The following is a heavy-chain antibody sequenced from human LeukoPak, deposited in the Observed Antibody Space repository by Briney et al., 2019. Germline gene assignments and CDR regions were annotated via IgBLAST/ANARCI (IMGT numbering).Heavy chain of an antibody. CDR1: GYTFTGYY. J-gene: IGHJ5*02. V-gene: IGHV1-2*04. D-gene: IGHD3-22*01. CDR2: INPNSGGT. Sequence: GASVKVSCKASGYTFTGYYMHWVRQAPGQGLEWMGWINPNSGGTNYAQKFQGWVTMTRDTSISTAYMELSRLRSDDTAVYYCARALALTNYYDSSGYYGENWFDPWGQGTLVTVSS. CDR3: ARALALTNYYDSSGYYGENWFDP.